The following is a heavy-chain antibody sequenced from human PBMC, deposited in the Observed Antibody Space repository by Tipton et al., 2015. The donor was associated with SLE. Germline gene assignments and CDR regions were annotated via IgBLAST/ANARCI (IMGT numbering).Heavy chain of an antibody. CDR1: GYIFTNYW. CDR2: MLPGSSHS. Sequence: QLVQSGVEVKKPGESLRISCEASGYIFTNYWIAWVRQLSGKGLEWMGVMLPGSSHSTYSPSFQGQVTMSADKSTNTAYLQWNSLKASDTATYYCARLGGYCSGGSCYYYYYMDVWGKGTTVTVSS. CDR3: ARLGGYCSGGSCYYYYYMDV. D-gene: IGHD2-15*01. J-gene: IGHJ6*03. V-gene: IGHV5-51*03.